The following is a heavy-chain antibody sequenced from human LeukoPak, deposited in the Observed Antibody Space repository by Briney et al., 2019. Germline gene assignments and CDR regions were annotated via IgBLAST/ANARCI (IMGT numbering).Heavy chain of an antibody. V-gene: IGHV3-21*01. Sequence: GGSLRLSCAASGYTFSSYSMNWVRQAPGKGLEWVSSISSSSSYIYYADAVHGRFTVSRDNAKYSLYLQMNSLRAEDTAVYYCVRGSYGAYDYWGQGSLVTVSS. J-gene: IGHJ4*02. CDR2: ISSSSSYI. D-gene: IGHD4-17*01. CDR3: VRGSYGAYDY. CDR1: GYTFSSYS.